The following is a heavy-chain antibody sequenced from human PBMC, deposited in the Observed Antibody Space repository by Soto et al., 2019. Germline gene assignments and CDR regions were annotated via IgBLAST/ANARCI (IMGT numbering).Heavy chain of an antibody. CDR3: ARDLHHSGGHSEVGMDV. CDR2: IYSGGST. J-gene: IGHJ6*02. V-gene: IGHV3-53*01. CDR1: GFTVSSNY. D-gene: IGHD6-19*01. Sequence: EVQLVESGGGLIQPGGSLRLSCAASGFTVSSNYMSWVRQAPGKGLEWVSVIYSGGSTYYADSVKGRFTISRDNSKNTLYLQMNSLRAEDTAVYYCARDLHHSGGHSEVGMDVWGQGTTVTVSS.